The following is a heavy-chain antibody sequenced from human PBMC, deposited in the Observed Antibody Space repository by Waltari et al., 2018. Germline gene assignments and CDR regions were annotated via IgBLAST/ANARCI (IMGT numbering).Heavy chain of an antibody. V-gene: IGHV1-2*06. CDR2: INPNSGGT. CDR1: GYTFTGYY. D-gene: IGHD3-22*01. CDR3: ARARYYDSIGSWAFDI. J-gene: IGHJ3*02. Sequence: QVQLVQSGAEVKKPGASVKVSCKASGYTFTGYYMHWVRQAPGQGLEWMGRINPNSGGTNYAQKFQGRVTMTRDTSISTAYMELSRLRSDDTAVYYCARARYYDSIGSWAFDIWGQGTMVTVSS.